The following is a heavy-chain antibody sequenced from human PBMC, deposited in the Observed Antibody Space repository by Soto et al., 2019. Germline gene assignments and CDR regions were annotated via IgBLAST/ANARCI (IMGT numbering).Heavy chain of an antibody. J-gene: IGHJ6*02. CDR2: FYNRGST. D-gene: IGHD6-13*01. CDR3: ARHVSSSSWGVDV. CDR1: GGSISGYY. Sequence: PSETLSLTCTVSGGSISGYYWSWIRQPPGKGLEWIGYFYNRGSTNINPSLKSRVTVSVNTSKNQFSLKLTSVIAADTAVYYCARHVSSSSWGVDVWGQGTPVTVSS. V-gene: IGHV4-59*08.